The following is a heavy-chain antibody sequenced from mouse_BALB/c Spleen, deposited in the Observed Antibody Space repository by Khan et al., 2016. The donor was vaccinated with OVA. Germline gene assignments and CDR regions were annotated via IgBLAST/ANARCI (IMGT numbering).Heavy chain of an antibody. CDR1: GYTFTDYN. V-gene: IGHV1-77*01. Sequence: QVQLQQSGAELARPGASVKLSCKASGYTFTDYNINWVKQRTGQGLEWIGEIYPGSGNTYYNEKFKGKATLTADKSSSTAYMQLSSLTSEDSAVYFGAREWGAWFPYWGQGTLVTVSA. J-gene: IGHJ3*01. CDR3: AREWGAWFPY. CDR2: IYPGSGNT.